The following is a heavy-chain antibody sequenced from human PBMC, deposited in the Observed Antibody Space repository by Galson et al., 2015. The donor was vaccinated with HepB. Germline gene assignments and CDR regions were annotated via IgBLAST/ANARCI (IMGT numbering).Heavy chain of an antibody. CDR2: ISHDGSNK. V-gene: IGHV3-30*18. CDR3: AKEIRNYYYYYAMDV. Sequence: SLRLSCAASGFIFSTYGMHWVRQAPGKGLEWVALISHDGSNKFYADSVKGRFTISRDNSKNTLYLRMNSLRAEDTAVYYCAKEIRNYYYYYAMDVWGQGTTVTVSS. CDR1: GFIFSTYG. J-gene: IGHJ6*02. D-gene: IGHD3-3*01.